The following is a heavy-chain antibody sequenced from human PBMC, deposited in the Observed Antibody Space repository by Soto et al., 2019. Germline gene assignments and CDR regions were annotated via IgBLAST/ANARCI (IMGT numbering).Heavy chain of an antibody. Sequence: QVQLVQSGAEVKKPGASVKVSCKASGYTFTSYDINWVRQATGQGLEWMGWMNPNSGNTGYAQKFQGRVTMTRTTSISTAYMELSSLKSEDTAVYYCARAREYYYSTDVGGQGTTVTVSS. J-gene: IGHJ6*02. V-gene: IGHV1-8*01. CDR3: ARAREYYYSTDV. CDR2: MNPNSGNT. CDR1: GYTFTSYD.